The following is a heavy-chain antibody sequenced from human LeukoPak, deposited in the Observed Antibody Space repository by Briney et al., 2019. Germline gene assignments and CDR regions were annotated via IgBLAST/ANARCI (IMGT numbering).Heavy chain of an antibody. V-gene: IGHV4-34*01. Sequence: MPSETLSLTCTVSGGSISSYYWSWIRQPPGKGLEWIGEINHSGSTNYNPSLKSRVTISVDTSKNQFSLKLSSVTAADTAVYYCARGSGDDSSGYYRDYWGQGTLVTVSS. D-gene: IGHD3-22*01. CDR1: GGSISSYY. J-gene: IGHJ4*02. CDR2: INHSGST. CDR3: ARGSGDDSSGYYRDY.